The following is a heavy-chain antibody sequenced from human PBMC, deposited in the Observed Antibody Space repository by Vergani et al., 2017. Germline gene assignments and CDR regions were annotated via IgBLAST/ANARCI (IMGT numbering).Heavy chain of an antibody. CDR1: GYDFTNYG. CDR3: ARGQSGSYYRYFEH. Sequence: QVQLVQSGAEVKKPGASVKVSCKASGYDFTNYGLGWVRQAPGQGLEWMGWISAYNGNTQYAQKFQGRVSVTTDTSTTTVYMELRRLTSDDTAVYYCARGQSGSYYRYFEHWGQGTLVIVSS. J-gene: IGHJ1*01. D-gene: IGHD3-10*01. CDR2: ISAYNGNT. V-gene: IGHV1-18*01.